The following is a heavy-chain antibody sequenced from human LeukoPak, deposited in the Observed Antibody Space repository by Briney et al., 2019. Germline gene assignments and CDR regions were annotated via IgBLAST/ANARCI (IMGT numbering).Heavy chain of an antibody. CDR1: GFTFGDYA. J-gene: IGHJ4*02. CDR3: TRGWVLLWWLAEGFDY. CDR2: IRSKAYGGTT. V-gene: IGHV3-49*04. Sequence: GGSLRLSCTASGFTFGDYAMSWVRQAPGKGLEWVGFIRSKAYGGTTEYAASVKGRFTISRDDSKGIAYLQMNSLKTEDTAVYYCTRGWVLLWWLAEGFDYWGQGTLVTVSS. D-gene: IGHD2-21*01.